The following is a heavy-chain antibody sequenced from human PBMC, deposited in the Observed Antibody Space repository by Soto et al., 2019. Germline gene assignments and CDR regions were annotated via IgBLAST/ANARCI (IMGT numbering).Heavy chain of an antibody. V-gene: IGHV3-48*02. CDR2: ISSSSTI. CDR1: GFTFSSYS. D-gene: IGHD4-4*01. Sequence: EVQLVESGGGLVQPGGSLRLSCAASGFTFSSYSMNWVRQAPGKGLEWVSYISSSSTIYYADSVKGRFTISRDNAKNSLYLQMNSLRDEDTAVYYCARDDYSRYYYYYGMDVWGQGTTVTVSS. CDR3: ARDDYSRYYYYYGMDV. J-gene: IGHJ6*02.